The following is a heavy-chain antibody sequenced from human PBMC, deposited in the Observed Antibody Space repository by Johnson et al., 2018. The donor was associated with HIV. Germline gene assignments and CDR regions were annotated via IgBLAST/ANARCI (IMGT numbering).Heavy chain of an antibody. CDR1: GFTFSSYW. J-gene: IGHJ3*02. D-gene: IGHD2-21*02. Sequence: VQLVESGGGLVQPGGSLRLSCAASGFTFSSYWMSWVRQAPGKGLEWVANIKQDGSNKYYSDSVKGRFTISRDNSKNTLYLQMNSLRAEDTAGYFCARDGGAAYCGGDCYSGAFDIWGQGTKVTVSP. CDR2: IKQDGSNK. V-gene: IGHV3-7*04. CDR3: ARDGGAAYCGGDCYSGAFDI.